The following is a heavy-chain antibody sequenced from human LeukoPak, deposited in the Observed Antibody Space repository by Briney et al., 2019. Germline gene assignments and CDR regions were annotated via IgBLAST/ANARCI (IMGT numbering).Heavy chain of an antibody. CDR3: ARGTYDSSGYFLPYYYYYMDV. V-gene: IGHV3-23*01. CDR1: GFTFSSYA. D-gene: IGHD3-22*01. Sequence: GGSLRLSCAASGFTFSSYAMSWVRQAPGKGLEWVSAISGSGGSTYYADSVKGRFTISRDNSKNTLYLQMNSLRAEDTAVYYCARGTYDSSGYFLPYYYYYMDVWGKGTTVTISS. CDR2: ISGSGGST. J-gene: IGHJ6*03.